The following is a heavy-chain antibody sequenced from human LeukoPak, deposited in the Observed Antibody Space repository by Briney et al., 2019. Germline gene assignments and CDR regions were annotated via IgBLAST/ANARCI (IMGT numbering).Heavy chain of an antibody. D-gene: IGHD3-22*01. V-gene: IGHV3-30-3*02. CDR3: AKRPGYYESSGYYFDS. Sequence: GGSLRLSCAASGFTFSSYAMHWVRQAPGKGLEWVAVISYDGSNKYYADSVKGRFTISRDNSKNTLDLQMNSLRAEDTAVYYCAKRPGYYESSGYYFDSWGQGTLVTVSS. CDR1: GFTFSSYA. J-gene: IGHJ4*02. CDR2: ISYDGSNK.